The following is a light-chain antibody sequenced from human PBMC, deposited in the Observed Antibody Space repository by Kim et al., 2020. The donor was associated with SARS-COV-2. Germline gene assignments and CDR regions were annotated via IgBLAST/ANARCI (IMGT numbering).Light chain of an antibody. CDR1: NLVSKS. CDR3: QVYESSSDHPV. V-gene: IGLV3-21*01. J-gene: IGLJ2*01. CDR2: YDR. Sequence: PGKTASIPAGVNNLVSKSVPCSQQKPGHAPVLVIYYDRDRPSGIPERFSGSNSGNTAALTISSVEAGDEAADYCQVYESSSDHPVFGGGTQLTVL.